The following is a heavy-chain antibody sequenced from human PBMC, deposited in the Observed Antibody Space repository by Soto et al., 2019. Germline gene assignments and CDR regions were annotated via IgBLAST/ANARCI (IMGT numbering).Heavy chain of an antibody. CDR1: GFTFSSYD. Sequence: EVQLVESGGDLVQPGGSLRLSCAASGFTFSSYDFHWVRQATGKGLEWVSGIGTAGDTYYAASVKGRFIMSRENAKNSLYLQMNSLRAGDTAVYYCTRGADGFDYWGQGTLVTVSS. D-gene: IGHD3-16*01. CDR2: IGTAGDT. CDR3: TRGADGFDY. V-gene: IGHV3-13*01. J-gene: IGHJ4*02.